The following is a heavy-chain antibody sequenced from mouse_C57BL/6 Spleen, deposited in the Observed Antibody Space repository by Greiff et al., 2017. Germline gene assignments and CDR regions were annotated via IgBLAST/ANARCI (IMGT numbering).Heavy chain of an antibody. Sequence: QVQLQQPGAELVRPGSSVKLSCKASGYTFTSYWMHWVKQRPIQGLEWIGNIDPSDSETHYNQKFKDKATLTVDKSSSTAYMQLSSLTSEDSAVYYCARSRGNWEGSYLDYWGQGTTLTVSS. J-gene: IGHJ2*01. CDR2: IDPSDSET. CDR1: GYTFTSYW. D-gene: IGHD4-1*01. CDR3: ARSRGNWEGSYLDY. V-gene: IGHV1-52*01.